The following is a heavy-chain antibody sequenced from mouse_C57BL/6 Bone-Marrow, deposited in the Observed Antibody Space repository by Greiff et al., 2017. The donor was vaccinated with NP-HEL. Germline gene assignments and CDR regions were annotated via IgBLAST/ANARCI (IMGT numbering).Heavy chain of an antibody. CDR1: GFSLTSYG. Sequence: QVQLKESGPGLVQPSQSLSITCTVSGFSLTSYGVHWVRQSPGKGLEWLGVIWSGGSTDYNAAFISRLSISKDNSKSQVFFKMNSLQADDTAIYYCARKRPYAMDYWGQGTSVTVSS. J-gene: IGHJ4*01. CDR2: IWSGGST. V-gene: IGHV2-2*01. CDR3: ARKRPYAMDY.